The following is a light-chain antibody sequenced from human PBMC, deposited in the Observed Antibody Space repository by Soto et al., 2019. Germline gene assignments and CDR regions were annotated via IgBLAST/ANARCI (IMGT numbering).Light chain of an antibody. CDR3: QQRRNWPPAT. J-gene: IGKJ1*01. CDR2: DAS. V-gene: IGKV3-11*01. CDR1: QSVSSY. Sequence: EIVLTQSPATLSLSPGERATLSCRASQSVSSYLAWYQQKPGQAPRLLIYDASNRATGIPARFSGSGSGTDFTLTISSLEPEDFAVYYCQQRRNWPPATFGQGTKVDI.